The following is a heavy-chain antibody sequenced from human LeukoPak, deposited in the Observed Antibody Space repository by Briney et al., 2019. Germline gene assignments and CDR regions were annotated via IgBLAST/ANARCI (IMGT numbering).Heavy chain of an antibody. CDR1: GFSLSTSGVG. D-gene: IGHD2-2*01. V-gene: IGHV2-5*02. J-gene: IGHJ4*02. CDR3: AHVPPYCSSTSCYDY. Sequence: SGPTLVKPTQTLTLTCTFSGFSLSTSGVGVGWIRQPPGKALEWLAPIYWDDDKRYSPSLKSRLTITKDTSKNQVVLTMTNMDPVDTATYYCAHVPPYCSSTSCYDYWGQGTLVTVSS. CDR2: IYWDDDK.